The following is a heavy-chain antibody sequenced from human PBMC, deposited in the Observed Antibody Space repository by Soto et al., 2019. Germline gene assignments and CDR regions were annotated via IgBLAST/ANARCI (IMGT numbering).Heavy chain of an antibody. Sequence: NPSETLSLTCTVSGGSISSGGYYWSWIRQHPGKGLEWIGYIYYSGSTYYNPSLKSRVTISVDTSKNQFSLKLSSVTAADTAVYYCARARPKSSTLPSNNWFDPWGQGTLVTVSS. CDR2: IYYSGST. CDR1: GGSISSGGYY. J-gene: IGHJ5*02. CDR3: ARARPKSSTLPSNNWFDP. V-gene: IGHV4-31*03. D-gene: IGHD6-6*01.